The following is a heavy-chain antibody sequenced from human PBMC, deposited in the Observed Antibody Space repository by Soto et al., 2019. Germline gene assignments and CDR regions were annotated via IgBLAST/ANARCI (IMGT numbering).Heavy chain of an antibody. V-gene: IGHV4-30-4*01. J-gene: IGHJ5*02. CDR3: ARGRGYSYGLDP. CDR2: ISSSGTT. Sequence: QVQLQESGPGLVKPSQTLSLTCTVSGDSISSANNYWSWIRQPPGEGLEWIGFISSSGTTSYSPSLKSRLALSLDTSKNQFSLSLTSVTAADTAVYYCARGRGYSYGLDPWGQGTLVTVSS. CDR1: GDSISSANNY. D-gene: IGHD5-12*01.